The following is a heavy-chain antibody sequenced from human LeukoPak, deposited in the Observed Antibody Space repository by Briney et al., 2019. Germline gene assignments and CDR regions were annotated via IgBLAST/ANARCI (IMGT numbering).Heavy chain of an antibody. D-gene: IGHD1-1*01. CDR1: GGPFSGYL. J-gene: IGHJ3*02. CDR3: ASWNALLDGFDI. V-gene: IGHV4-34*01. CDR2: INHSGGT. Sequence: SETLSLTCAVYGGPFSGYLWSWIRQPPGKGLEWIAEINHSGGTNYNPSLKSRITLSVDTSKNQFSLNLSSVTAADTAVYYCASWNALLDGFDIWGQGTMVTVSS.